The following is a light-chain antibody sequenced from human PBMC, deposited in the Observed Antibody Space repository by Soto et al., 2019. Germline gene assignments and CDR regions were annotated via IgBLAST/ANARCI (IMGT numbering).Light chain of an antibody. Sequence: AIQLTQSPSSLSASVGDRVTITCRASQGISSALAWYQQKPGKAPKLLIYDASSLESGVPSRFSGSESGTDFPLTISSLQPEDFATYYCQQFNSYPRTFGPGTKVDIK. CDR1: QGISSA. CDR3: QQFNSYPRT. J-gene: IGKJ3*01. CDR2: DAS. V-gene: IGKV1-13*02.